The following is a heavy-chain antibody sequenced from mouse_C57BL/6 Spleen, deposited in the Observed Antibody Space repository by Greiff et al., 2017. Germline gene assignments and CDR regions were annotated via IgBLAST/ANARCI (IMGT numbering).Heavy chain of an antibody. V-gene: IGHV14-1*01. CDR3: TTIYYGSSYKFAY. CDR2: IDPEDGDT. Sequence: EVKLVESGAELVRPGASVKLSCTASGFNIKDYYMHWVKQRPEQGLEWIGRIDPEDGDTEYAPKFQGKATMTADTSSNTAYLQLSSLTSEDTAVYYCTTIYYGSSYKFAYWGQGTLVTVSA. D-gene: IGHD1-1*01. CDR1: GFNIKDYY. J-gene: IGHJ3*01.